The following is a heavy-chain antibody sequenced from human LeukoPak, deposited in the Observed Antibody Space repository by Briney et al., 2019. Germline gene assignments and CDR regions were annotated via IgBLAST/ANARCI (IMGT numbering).Heavy chain of an antibody. CDR3: ARDIVVVPAAMKDYYYGMDV. CDR2: ISAYNGNT. V-gene: IGHV1-18*01. J-gene: IGHJ6*02. D-gene: IGHD2-2*01. Sequence: ASVKVSCKASGYTFTIYGISWVRQAPGQGLEWMGWISAYNGNTNYAQKLQGRVTMTTDTSTSTAYMELRSLRSDDTAVYYCARDIVVVPAAMKDYYYGMDVWGQGTTVTVSS. CDR1: GYTFTIYG.